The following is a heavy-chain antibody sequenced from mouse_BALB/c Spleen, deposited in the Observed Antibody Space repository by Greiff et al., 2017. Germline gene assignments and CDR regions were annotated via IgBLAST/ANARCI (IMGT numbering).Heavy chain of an antibody. CDR3: ARDYYGSSYAMDY. CDR2: IYPGDGDT. D-gene: IGHD1-1*01. CDR1: GYTFTSYW. V-gene: IGHV1-87*01. Sequence: VQLQQSGAELARPGASVKLSCKASGYTFTSYWMQWVKQRPGQGLEWIGAIYPGDGDTRYTQKFKGKATLTADKSSSTAYMQLSSLASEVSAVYYCARDYYGSSYAMDYWGQGTSVTVSS. J-gene: IGHJ4*01.